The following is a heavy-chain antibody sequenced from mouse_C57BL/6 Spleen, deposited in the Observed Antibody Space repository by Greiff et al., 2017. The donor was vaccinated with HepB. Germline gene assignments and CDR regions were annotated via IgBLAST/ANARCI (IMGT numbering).Heavy chain of an antibody. Sequence: EVQLVESGGGLVQPGGSMKLSCVASGFTFSNYWMNWVRQSPEKGLEWVAQIRLKSDNYATHYAESVKGRFTISRDDSKSSVYLQMNNLRAEDTGIYYCTGRRNPAMDYWGQGTSVTVSS. D-gene: IGHD2-1*01. J-gene: IGHJ4*01. V-gene: IGHV6-3*01. CDR2: IRLKSDNYAT. CDR3: TGRRNPAMDY. CDR1: GFTFSNYW.